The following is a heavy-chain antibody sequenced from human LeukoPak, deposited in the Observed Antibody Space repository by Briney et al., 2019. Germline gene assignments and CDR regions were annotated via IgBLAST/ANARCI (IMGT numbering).Heavy chain of an antibody. CDR3: ARLGYCGGDCYF. CDR2: IYYSGST. Sequence: SETLSLTCAVSGGSISSNSYYWGWIRQPPGKGLEWIGSIYYSGSTYYNPSLKSRVTISVDTSKNQFSLKLSSVTAADTAVYYCARLGYCGGDCYFWGQGTLVTVSS. V-gene: IGHV4-39*01. D-gene: IGHD2-21*02. CDR1: GGSISSNSYY. J-gene: IGHJ4*02.